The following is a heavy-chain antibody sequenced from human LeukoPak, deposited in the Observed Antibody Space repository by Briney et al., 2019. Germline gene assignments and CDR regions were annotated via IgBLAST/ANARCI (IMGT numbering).Heavy chain of an antibody. Sequence: GGCLRLSCSASRFTFRSYGMNCVRQAPGKGLEWVAVISYDGSNKCYAASVRGRFTISRYTSRSTLYLQMNSLRAEDAAVYYCAKASVTSCRGAFCYPFDYWGQGTLVTVSS. D-gene: IGHD2-15*01. V-gene: IGHV3-30*18. J-gene: IGHJ4*02. CDR2: ISYDGSNK. CDR3: AKASVTSCRGAFCYPFDY. CDR1: RFTFRSYG.